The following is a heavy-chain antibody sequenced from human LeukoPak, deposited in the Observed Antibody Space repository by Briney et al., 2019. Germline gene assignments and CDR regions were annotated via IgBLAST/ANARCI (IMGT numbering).Heavy chain of an antibody. CDR2: INPSGGST. Sequence: ASVKVSCKASGYTFTSYYMHWLRQAPGQGLEWMGIINPSGGSTSYAQKFQGRVTMTRDTSTSTVYMELSSLRSEDTAVYYCARDPSGQYTPQLDIFDYWGQGTLVIFSS. CDR1: GYTFTSYY. CDR3: ARDPSGQYTPQLDIFDY. D-gene: IGHD3-3*01. V-gene: IGHV1-46*01. J-gene: IGHJ4*02.